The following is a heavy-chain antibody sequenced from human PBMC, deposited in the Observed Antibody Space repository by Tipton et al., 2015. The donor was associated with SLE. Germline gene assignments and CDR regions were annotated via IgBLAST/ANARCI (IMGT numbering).Heavy chain of an antibody. CDR1: GFTFGDYA. D-gene: IGHD3-22*01. CDR2: IRGKAYGGTT. Sequence: RSLRLSCTASGFTFGDYAMSWVRQAPGKGLEWVGLIRGKAYGGTTEYAASVKGSFTISRDDSKSIAYLQMNSLKTEDTAVYYCTRGGITMIIGLPHDAFDIWGQGTMVTVST. CDR3: TRGGITMIIGLPHDAFDI. J-gene: IGHJ3*02. V-gene: IGHV3-49*04.